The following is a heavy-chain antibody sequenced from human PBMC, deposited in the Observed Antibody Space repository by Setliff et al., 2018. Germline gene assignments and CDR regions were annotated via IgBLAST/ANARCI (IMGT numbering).Heavy chain of an antibody. CDR1: GYRFSTYG. CDR2: VSDNNGNT. V-gene: IGHV1-18*01. Sequence: GASVKVSCKASGYRFSTYGISWVRQAPGQGLEWMAWVSDNNGNTNYAKSFQGRVTMTEDTSTHTADMELSSLISEDTAVYYCATRPRYRYYFDNWGQGTLVTVSS. D-gene: IGHD5-18*01. J-gene: IGHJ4*02. CDR3: ATRPRYRYYFDN.